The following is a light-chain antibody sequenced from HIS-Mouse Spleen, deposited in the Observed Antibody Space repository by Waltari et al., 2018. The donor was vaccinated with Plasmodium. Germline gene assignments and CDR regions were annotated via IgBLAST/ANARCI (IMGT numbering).Light chain of an antibody. V-gene: IGLV1-44*01. Sequence: QSVLTQPPSASGTPGQRVTISCSGSSSNIGSNPVNWYQKLPGTAPKLLIYSNNRRPSGGPYGCSGSKSGTSASLAISGLQSEDEADYYCAAWEDSLNGVVFGGGTKLTVL. CDR3: AAWEDSLNGVV. J-gene: IGLJ2*01. CDR1: SSNIGSNP. CDR2: SNN.